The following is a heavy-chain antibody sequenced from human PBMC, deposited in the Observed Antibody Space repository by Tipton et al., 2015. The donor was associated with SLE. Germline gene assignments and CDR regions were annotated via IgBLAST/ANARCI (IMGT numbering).Heavy chain of an antibody. V-gene: IGHV5-51*01. Sequence: VKLVQSGAEVKKPGESLKIYCKGSGYSFTTYWNGWVGQMPGKGLEWMGIIYPGDSDTTYSPSVQGQVTISADNSINTAYLQWSSLKASDTAMYYCARRGWFGELDRYFFDYWGQGTLVTVSS. D-gene: IGHD3-10*01. J-gene: IGHJ4*02. CDR1: GYSFTTYW. CDR2: IYPGDSDT. CDR3: ARRGWFGELDRYFFDY.